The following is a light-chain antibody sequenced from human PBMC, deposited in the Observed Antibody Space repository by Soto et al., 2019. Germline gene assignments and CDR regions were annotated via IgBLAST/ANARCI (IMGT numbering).Light chain of an antibody. CDR1: QYIGSN. CDR3: QQRSDWPWT. V-gene: IGKV3-11*01. J-gene: IGKJ1*01. Sequence: EIVLTQSPGTLSLSPGERATLSCRASQYIGSNLAWYQQKPGQAPRLLIYDASNRATGIPARFSGGGSGTDFTLTISSLEPEDFAVYYCQQRSDWPWTFGQGTKVDIK. CDR2: DAS.